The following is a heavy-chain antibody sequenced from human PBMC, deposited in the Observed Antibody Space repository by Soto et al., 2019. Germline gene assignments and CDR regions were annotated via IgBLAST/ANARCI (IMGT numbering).Heavy chain of an antibody. J-gene: IGHJ4*02. CDR2: IWYDGTNK. CDR1: GFTFSTYV. V-gene: IGHV3-33*01. CDR3: ARVAPFSGGWYYIDF. Sequence: QVQLVESGGGVVQPGRSVRLSCTTSGFTFSTYVMHWVRQAPGKGLEWVAAIWYDGTNKYYADSVKGRFTISRDNSKDTLYLQMDSLRAEDTAVFYCARVAPFSGGWYYIDFWGQGTLVTVSS. D-gene: IGHD6-19*01.